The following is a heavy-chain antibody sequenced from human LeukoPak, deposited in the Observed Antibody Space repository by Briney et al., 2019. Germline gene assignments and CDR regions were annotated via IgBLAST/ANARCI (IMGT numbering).Heavy chain of an antibody. J-gene: IGHJ6*03. CDR1: GFTFSSYD. D-gene: IGHD3-3*01. V-gene: IGHV3-30*02. Sequence: GGSLRLSCAASGFTFSSYDMYWVRQAPGKGLQWVASILFDGSNKYYAESVKGRFTISRDNSKNTLYLQVNSLRAEDTAVYYCARYYDFWSAYSDGNYYYMDVWGKGTTVTVSS. CDR3: ARYYDFWSAYSDGNYYYMDV. CDR2: ILFDGSNK.